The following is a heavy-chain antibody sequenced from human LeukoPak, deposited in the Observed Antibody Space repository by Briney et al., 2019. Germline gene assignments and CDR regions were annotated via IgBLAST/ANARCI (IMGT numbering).Heavy chain of an antibody. CDR1: GFTFSSFA. J-gene: IGHJ4*02. CDR3: AKESRSSGWLSY. V-gene: IGHV3-66*01. Sequence: GGSLRLSCAASGFTFSSFAMSWVRQAPGKGLEWVSVLYSGGSTYYADSVKGRFTISRDNSKNTLYLQMNSLRVEDTAVYYCAKESRSSGWLSYWGQGTLVTVSS. CDR2: LYSGGST. D-gene: IGHD6-19*01.